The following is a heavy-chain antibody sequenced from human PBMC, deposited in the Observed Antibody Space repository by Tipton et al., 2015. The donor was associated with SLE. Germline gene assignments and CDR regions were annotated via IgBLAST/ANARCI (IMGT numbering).Heavy chain of an antibody. J-gene: IGHJ4*02. CDR3: ARSDGSGSYFDY. V-gene: IGHV4-34*01. CDR2: INHSGSS. Sequence: TLSLTCAVYGGSFSGYYWSWIRQPPGKGLERIGEINHSGSSNYSPSLKSRVTISVDTSKNQFSLKLSSVTAADTAVYYCARSDGSGSYFDYWGQGTLVTVSS. CDR1: GGSFSGYY. D-gene: IGHD3-10*01.